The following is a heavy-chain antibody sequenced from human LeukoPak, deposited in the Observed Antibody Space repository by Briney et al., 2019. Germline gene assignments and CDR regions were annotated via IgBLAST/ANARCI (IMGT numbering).Heavy chain of an antibody. V-gene: IGHV1-2*02. Sequence: ASVKVSCKASGYTFTGYYMHWVRQAHAQGLEWMGCINPNSGGTKYAQKFQGRVTMTRDTSISTAYMELSRLRSDDTAVYYCARRTIWFGVDPWGQGTLVTVSS. D-gene: IGHD3-10*01. CDR1: GYTFTGYY. J-gene: IGHJ5*02. CDR3: ARRTIWFGVDP. CDR2: INPNSGGT.